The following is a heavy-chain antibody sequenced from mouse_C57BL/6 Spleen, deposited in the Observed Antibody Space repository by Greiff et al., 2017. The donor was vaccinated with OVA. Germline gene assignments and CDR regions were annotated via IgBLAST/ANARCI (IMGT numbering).Heavy chain of an antibody. Sequence: EVQVVESGGGLVKPGGSLKLSFAASGFTFSDYGMHWVQAPEKGLEWVAYISSGSSTIYYADTVKGRFTISRDNATTTLFLQMTSLRSEDTAMYYCARRGGTNFDYWGQGTTLTASS. D-gene: IGHD1-3*01. V-gene: IGHV5-17*01. CDR3: ARRGGTNFDY. CDR2: ISSGSSTI. J-gene: IGHJ2*01. CDR1: GFTFSDYG.